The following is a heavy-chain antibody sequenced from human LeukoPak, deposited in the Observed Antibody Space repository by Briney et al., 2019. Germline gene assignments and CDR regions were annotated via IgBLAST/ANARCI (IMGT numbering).Heavy chain of an antibody. CDR3: ARDMGIANWFDP. CDR2: IYYSGST. D-gene: IGHD6-13*01. J-gene: IGHJ5*02. Sequence: PSQTLSLTCTVSGGSISSGDYYWSWIRQPPGKGLEWIGYIYYSGSTYYNPSLKSRVTISVDTSKNQFSLKLSSVTAADTAVYYCARDMGIANWFDPWGQGTLVTVSS. V-gene: IGHV4-30-4*01. CDR1: GGSISSGDYY.